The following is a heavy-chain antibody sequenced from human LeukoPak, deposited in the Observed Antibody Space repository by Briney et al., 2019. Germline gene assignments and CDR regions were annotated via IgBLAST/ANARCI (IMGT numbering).Heavy chain of an antibody. J-gene: IGHJ4*02. Sequence: SETLSLTCTVSGGSTSSYYWSWIRQPPGQGLEWIGYISYTGTTSYNPSLKSRVTISVDTSKNQFSLKLNSVTAADTAVYYCARYLGSSSGLDFWGQGTLVTVSS. V-gene: IGHV4-59*01. CDR3: ARYLGSSSGLDF. CDR1: GGSTSSYY. CDR2: ISYTGTT. D-gene: IGHD6-6*01.